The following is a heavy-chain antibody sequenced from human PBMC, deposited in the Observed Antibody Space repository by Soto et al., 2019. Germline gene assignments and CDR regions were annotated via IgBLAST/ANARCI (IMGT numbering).Heavy chain of an antibody. V-gene: IGHV3-48*04. CDR1: GFTFSSFS. CDR3: ARHYCSGGSCLFGP. D-gene: IGHD2-15*01. J-gene: IGHJ5*02. Sequence: PGGSLRLSCAASGFTFSSFSMNWVRQAPGKGLEWVSYYVDSVKGRFTISRDNAKNSLYLQMNSLRAEDTAVYYCARHYCSGGSCLFGPWGQGTLVTVSS.